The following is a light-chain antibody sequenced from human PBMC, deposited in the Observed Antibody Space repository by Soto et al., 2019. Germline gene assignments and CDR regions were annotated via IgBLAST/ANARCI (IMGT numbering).Light chain of an antibody. CDR1: QSVDSSF. CDR3: QQYVSSVT. V-gene: IGKV3-20*01. Sequence: EIVLTQSPGSLSLSPGERATLSCRASQSVDSSFFAWYQQKPGQAPRLLIYGASNRATGIPDRFSGSGSGTDFTLNISRLEPEAFAVYYCQQYVSSVTFGQGTKVEIK. CDR2: GAS. J-gene: IGKJ1*01.